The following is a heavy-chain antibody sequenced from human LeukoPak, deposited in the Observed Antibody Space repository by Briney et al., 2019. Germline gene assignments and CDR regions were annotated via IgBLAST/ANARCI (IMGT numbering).Heavy chain of an antibody. CDR3: ARDPKWEGWNTEGRVMDV. D-gene: IGHD1-26*01. J-gene: IGHJ6*01. Sequence: ASVNVSCKASGYTFMKYGFSWVRQSPGQGLEWLGWISTYNGNTKYAEKFQGRVTMTTDTSTSTAYMELRSLRSDDTAVYHCARDPKWEGWNTEGRVMDVWGQRTTVTVSS. CDR2: ISTYNGNT. CDR1: GYTFMKYG. V-gene: IGHV1-18*01.